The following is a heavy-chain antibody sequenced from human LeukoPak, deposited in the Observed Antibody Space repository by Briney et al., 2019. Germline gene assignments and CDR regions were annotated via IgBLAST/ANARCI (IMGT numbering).Heavy chain of an antibody. CDR3: AREGGLSRYQVLSHGSFDY. J-gene: IGHJ4*02. Sequence: ASVKVSCKVSGYTVTELSMHWVRQAPGKGLEWMGGFDPESGETIYAQKFQGRVTMTEDTSTDTAYMELSSLRSEDTAVYYCAREGGLSRYQVLSHGSFDYWGQGTLVTVSS. D-gene: IGHD2-2*01. V-gene: IGHV1-24*01. CDR1: GYTVTELS. CDR2: FDPESGET.